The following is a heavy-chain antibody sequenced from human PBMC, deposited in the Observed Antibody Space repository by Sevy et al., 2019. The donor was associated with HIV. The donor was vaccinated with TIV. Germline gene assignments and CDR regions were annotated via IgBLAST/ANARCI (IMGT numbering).Heavy chain of an antibody. CDR2: IYTSGST. J-gene: IGHJ4*02. V-gene: IGHV4-4*07. CDR3: ARDRAATYYDFWSGSYGSFDY. D-gene: IGHD3-3*01. CDR1: DGSISSYY. Sequence: SDTLSLTCTVSDGSISSYYWSWIRQPAGKGLEWIGRIYTSGSTNYNPSLKSRVTMSVDTSKNQFSLKLSSVTAADTAVYYCARDRAATYYDFWSGSYGSFDYWGQGTLVTVSS.